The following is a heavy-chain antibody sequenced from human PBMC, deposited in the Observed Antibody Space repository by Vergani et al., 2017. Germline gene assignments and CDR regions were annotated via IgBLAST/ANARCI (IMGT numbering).Heavy chain of an antibody. CDR3: AKQYFVSGNYLFDY. D-gene: IGHD3-10*01. Sequence: EVQLLESGGGLVQPGGSLRLTCAASEFTFSNYAMNRVRQAPGKGLEWVSGISGSGVSAYYTDSVKGRFTISRDNSKNMLFLQMNNLRTEDTAIYYCAKQYFVSGNYLFDYWCQGTLVTVSS. V-gene: IGHV3-23*01. CDR2: ISGSGVSA. CDR1: EFTFSNYA. J-gene: IGHJ4*02.